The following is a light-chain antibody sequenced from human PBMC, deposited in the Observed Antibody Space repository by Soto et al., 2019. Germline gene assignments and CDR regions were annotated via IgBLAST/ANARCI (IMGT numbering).Light chain of an antibody. CDR2: DNN. V-gene: IGLV1-51*01. J-gene: IGLJ1*01. CDR1: SSDIGNNY. CDR3: LTRDKSLSAYV. Sequence: QSVLTQPPSVSAAPGQKVTISCSGSSSDIGNNYVSWYQQLPGTAPKLLIYDNNKRPSGIPDRFSGSKSGTSATLGITGLQTGDEADYYCLTRDKSLSAYVFGTGTMLTVL.